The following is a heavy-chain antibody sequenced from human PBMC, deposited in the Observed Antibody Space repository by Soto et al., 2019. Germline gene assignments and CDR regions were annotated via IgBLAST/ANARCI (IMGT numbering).Heavy chain of an antibody. J-gene: IGHJ4*02. Sequence: PSETLSLTCAVYGGSFSGYYWSWIRQPPGKGLEWIGEINHSGSTNYNPSLKSRVTISVDTSKNQFSLKLSSVTAADTAVYYCARHYVWTTYYFDYWGQGTLVTVSS. CDR2: INHSGST. V-gene: IGHV4-34*01. D-gene: IGHD3-16*01. CDR3: ARHYVWTTYYFDY. CDR1: GGSFSGYY.